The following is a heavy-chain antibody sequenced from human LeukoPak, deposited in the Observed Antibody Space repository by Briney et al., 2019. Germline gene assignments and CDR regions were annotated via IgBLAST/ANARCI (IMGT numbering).Heavy chain of an antibody. J-gene: IGHJ4*02. CDR2: IRYDGSNK. V-gene: IGHV3-30*02. D-gene: IGHD3-3*01. Sequence: GGSQGLSCAASGFTFSSYGMHWVRQAPGKGLEWVAFIRYDGSNKYYADSVKGRFTISRDNSKNTLYLQMNSLRAEDTAVYYCAREGYDFWSGYPKYYFDYWGQGTLVTVSS. CDR1: GFTFSSYG. CDR3: AREGYDFWSGYPKYYFDY.